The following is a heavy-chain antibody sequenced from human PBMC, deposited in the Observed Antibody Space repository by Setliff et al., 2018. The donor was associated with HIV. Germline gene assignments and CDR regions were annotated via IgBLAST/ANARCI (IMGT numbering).Heavy chain of an antibody. CDR3: VGAHYDLWSGYVNYYLDL. CDR2: ISNDGSHK. J-gene: IGHJ4*02. Sequence: SLRLSCAASGFMFGSYGMHWVRRAPVKGLEWMALISNDGSHKYYADSVKGRFTISRDNSKNTLYLRTDSLRPEDTALYYCVGAHYDLWSGYVNYYLDLWGQGTLVTVSS. V-gene: IGHV3-30*04. D-gene: IGHD3-3*01. CDR1: GFMFGSYG.